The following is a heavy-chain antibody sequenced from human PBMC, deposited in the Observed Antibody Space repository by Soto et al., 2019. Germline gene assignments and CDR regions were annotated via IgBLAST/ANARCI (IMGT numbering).Heavy chain of an antibody. J-gene: IGHJ4*02. CDR3: ATRSPAFDY. Sequence: ASVKVSCKTSGYTFTTFGISWVRQAPGQGLEWMGWISTSKGNTNYAQKFQGRVTMTTDTSTSTAYMELRSLRSDDTAVYYCATRSPAFDYWGQGTLVTVSS. CDR1: GYTFTTFG. CDR2: ISTSKGNT. V-gene: IGHV1-18*01.